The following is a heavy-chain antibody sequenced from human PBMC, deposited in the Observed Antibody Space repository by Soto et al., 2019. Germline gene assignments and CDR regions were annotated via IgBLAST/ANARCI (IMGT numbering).Heavy chain of an antibody. CDR2: ISLSGGGT. CDR1: GFTFSSYV. D-gene: IGHD4-17*01. Sequence: GGSLRLSCAASGFTFSSYVMSWIRQAPGKGLEWVSVISLSGGGTYYADSVKGRFTISRDDSKNTLYLQMNSLRAEDAAIYYCAKEDSGLRIFDYWGQGXLVTVSS. CDR3: AKEDSGLRIFDY. J-gene: IGHJ4*02. V-gene: IGHV3-23*01.